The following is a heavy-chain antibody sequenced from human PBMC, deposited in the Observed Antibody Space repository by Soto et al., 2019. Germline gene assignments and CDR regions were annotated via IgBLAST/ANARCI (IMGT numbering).Heavy chain of an antibody. CDR1: GGSISSYY. CDR2: IYYSGST. CDR3: ARGNLVEYPFGGFDY. J-gene: IGHJ4*02. V-gene: IGHV4-59*01. Sequence: PSETLSLTCTVSGGSISSYYWSWIRQPPGKGLEWIGYIYYSGSTNYNPSLKSRVTISVDTSKNQFSLKLSSVTAADTAVYYCARGNLVEYPFGGFDYWGQAPLVTVSS. D-gene: IGHD3-16*01.